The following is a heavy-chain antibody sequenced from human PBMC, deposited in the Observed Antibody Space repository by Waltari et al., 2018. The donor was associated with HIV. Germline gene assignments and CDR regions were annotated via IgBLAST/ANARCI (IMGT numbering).Heavy chain of an antibody. CDR1: GYTLTGYD. J-gene: IGHJ6*02. CDR3: ARDRARTTDYYYYGMDV. CDR2: INPNSGGT. V-gene: IGHV1-2*02. Sequence: QVQLVQSGAEVKKPGASVKVSCKASGYTLTGYDMHWVRQAPGQGLEWMGWINPNSGGTNYAQKFQGRVTMTRDTSISTAYMELSRLRSDDTAVYYCARDRARTTDYYYYGMDVWGQGTTVTVSS. D-gene: IGHD1-7*01.